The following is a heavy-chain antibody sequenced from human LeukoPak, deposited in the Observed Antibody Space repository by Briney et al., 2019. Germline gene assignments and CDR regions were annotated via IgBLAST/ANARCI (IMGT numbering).Heavy chain of an antibody. CDR2: VLYTGIT. CDR1: GGSISGSDYY. CDR3: ARQDYADAFYN. V-gene: IGHV4-39*01. J-gene: IGHJ4*02. D-gene: IGHD4-17*01. Sequence: ASETLSLTCTVSGGSISGSDYYWGWVRQPPGKGLEWIGSVLYTGITNYNPSPKSRLSISVDMSKTQFSLRLSSVTAADTAVYYCARQDYADAFYNWGQGTLVTVSS.